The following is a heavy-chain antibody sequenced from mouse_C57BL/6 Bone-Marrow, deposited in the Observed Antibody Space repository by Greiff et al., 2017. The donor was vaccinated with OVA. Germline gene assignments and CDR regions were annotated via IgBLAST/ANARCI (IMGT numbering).Heavy chain of an antibody. J-gene: IGHJ1*03. D-gene: IGHD1-1*01. CDR1: GFTFSSYG. V-gene: IGHV5-6*02. Sequence: EVKLMESGGDLVKPGGSLKLSCAASGFTFSSYGMSWVRQTPDKRLEWVATISSGGSYTYYPDSVKGRFTISRDNAKNTLYLQLSSLKSEDTAMYYGARRTVYYYGSYWYFDVWGTGTTVTVSS. CDR3: ARRTVYYYGSYWYFDV. CDR2: ISSGGSYT.